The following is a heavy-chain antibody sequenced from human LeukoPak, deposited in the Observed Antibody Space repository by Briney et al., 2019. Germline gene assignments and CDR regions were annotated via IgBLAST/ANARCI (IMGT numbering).Heavy chain of an antibody. CDR3: ARDGENHYYDY. Sequence: GGSLRLSCAASGFTVSSNHNHMSWVRQAPGKGLEWVSVIYSGGTIFYADSVKGRFTISRDNSKNTVYLETNSLRAEDTAVYYCARDGENHYYDYWGQGTLVTVST. V-gene: IGHV3-66*01. CDR2: IYSGGTI. J-gene: IGHJ4*02. D-gene: IGHD7-27*01. CDR1: GFTVSSNH.